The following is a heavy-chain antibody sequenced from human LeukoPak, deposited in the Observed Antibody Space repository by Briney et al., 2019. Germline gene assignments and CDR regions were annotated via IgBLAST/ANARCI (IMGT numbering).Heavy chain of an antibody. CDR2: IYYSGST. Sequence: SETLSLTCTVSGGSISSSSYYWGWIRQPPGKGLEWIGSIYYSGSTYYNPSLKSRVTISVDTSKNQFSLKLSSVTAADTAVYYCAKEASGYDILTGYYNVIDYWGQGTLVTVSS. CDR3: AKEASGYDILTGYYNVIDY. CDR1: GGSISSSSYY. J-gene: IGHJ4*02. V-gene: IGHV4-39*07. D-gene: IGHD3-9*01.